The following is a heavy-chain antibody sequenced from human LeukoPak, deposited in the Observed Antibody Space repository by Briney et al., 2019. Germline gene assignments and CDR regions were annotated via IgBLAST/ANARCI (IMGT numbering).Heavy chain of an antibody. V-gene: IGHV1-18*01. Sequence: ASVKVSCKASGGTFSSYAISWARQAPGQGLEWMGWISAYNGNTNYAQKLQGRVTMTTDTSTSTAYMELRSLRSDDTAVYYCARDDDGGIAAGVFDYWGQGTLVTVSS. D-gene: IGHD6-13*01. CDR2: ISAYNGNT. J-gene: IGHJ4*02. CDR3: ARDDDGGIAAGVFDY. CDR1: GGTFSSYA.